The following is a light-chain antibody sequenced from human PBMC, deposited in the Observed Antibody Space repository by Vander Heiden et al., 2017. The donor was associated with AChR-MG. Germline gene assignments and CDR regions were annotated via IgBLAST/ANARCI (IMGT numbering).Light chain of an antibody. V-gene: IGLV7-46*01. Sequence: QAVVTQELSLTVYPGGTVTLTCGPSTGPVIRTHDPYRFQQTPGQARRAPVYDAYNNHSGPPARFSGSLRGGKAALTLSGAQPEDEADYYCSLSYSGPGVFGGGTKLTVL. CDR2: DAY. CDR3: SLSYSGPGV. CDR1: TGPVIRTHD. J-gene: IGLJ2*01.